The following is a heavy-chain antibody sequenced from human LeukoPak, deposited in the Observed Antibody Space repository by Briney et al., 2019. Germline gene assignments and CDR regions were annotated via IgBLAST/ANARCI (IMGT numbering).Heavy chain of an antibody. CDR2: LRHDGSNK. CDR3: ARDAYYYDSSGYYYDGYFDF. Sequence: GGSLRLSCAASGFTFSSYGMHWVRQAPGKGLEWVAFLRHDGSNKYYADSVKGRFTISRDNYKNTLYLQMNSLRPEDTAVYYCARDAYYYDSSGYYYDGYFDFWGQGTLVTVSS. V-gene: IGHV3-30*02. CDR1: GFTFSSYG. J-gene: IGHJ4*02. D-gene: IGHD3-22*01.